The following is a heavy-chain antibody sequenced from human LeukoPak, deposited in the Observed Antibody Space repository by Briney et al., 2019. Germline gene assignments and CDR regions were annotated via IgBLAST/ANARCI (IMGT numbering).Heavy chain of an antibody. D-gene: IGHD1-26*01. CDR1: GFTVSSNY. J-gene: IGHJ3*01. Sequence: GGSLRLSCAASGFTVSSNYMSWVRQAPGKGLEWVSSISSSSSYIYYADSVKGRFTISRDNAKNSLYLQMTSLRAEDTAVFYCARDLGRGASARDGAFDFWGQGTMVTVSS. V-gene: IGHV3-21*01. CDR2: ISSSSSYI. CDR3: ARDLGRGASARDGAFDF.